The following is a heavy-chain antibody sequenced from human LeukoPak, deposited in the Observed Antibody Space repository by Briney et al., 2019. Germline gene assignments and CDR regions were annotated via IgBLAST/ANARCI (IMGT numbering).Heavy chain of an antibody. J-gene: IGHJ4*02. Sequence: SETLSLTCTVSGGSISSYHWNWIRQPPGKGLEWIGYVFYSGSTNYNPSLKSRVTISVDTSKNQFSLKLSSVTAADTAVYFCASYGGKGAYFDYWGQGILVTVSS. CDR3: ASYGGKGAYFDY. CDR1: GGSISSYH. CDR2: VFYSGST. V-gene: IGHV4-59*01. D-gene: IGHD4-23*01.